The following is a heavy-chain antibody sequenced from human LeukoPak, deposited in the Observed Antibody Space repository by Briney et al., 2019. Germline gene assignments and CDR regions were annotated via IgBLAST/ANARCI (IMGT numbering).Heavy chain of an antibody. CDR3: ARDSSGYRSWFDP. CDR1: GDSISSHY. D-gene: IGHD5-18*01. V-gene: IGHV4-4*07. J-gene: IGHJ5*02. Sequence: SETLSLTCTVSGDSISSHYWSWIRQPAGKELEWIGRIYTSGATSYNPSLKSRVTMSVDTSKNQFSLKLSSVTAADTAVYYCARDSSGYRSWFDPWGQGTLVTVSS. CDR2: IYTSGAT.